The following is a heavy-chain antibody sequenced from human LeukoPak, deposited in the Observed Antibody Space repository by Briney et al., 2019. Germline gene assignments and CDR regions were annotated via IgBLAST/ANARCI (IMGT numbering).Heavy chain of an antibody. CDR3: AKAGYSSGWPPDY. V-gene: IGHV3-23*01. J-gene: IGHJ4*02. CDR1: GFTVSSNS. CDR2: ISGSGGST. Sequence: GGSLRLSCAASGFTVSSNSMSWVRQAPGEGLEWVSAISGSGGSTYYADSVKGRFTISRDNSKNTLYLQMNSLRAEDTAVYYCAKAGYSSGWPPDYWGQGTLVTVSS. D-gene: IGHD6-19*01.